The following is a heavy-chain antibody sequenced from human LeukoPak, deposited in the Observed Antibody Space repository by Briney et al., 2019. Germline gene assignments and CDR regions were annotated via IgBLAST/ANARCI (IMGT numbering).Heavy chain of an antibody. D-gene: IGHD2-2*01. V-gene: IGHV3-30-3*01. CDR3: ARLYTEYCSSTSCPDY. CDR1: GFTFSSYA. Sequence: PGGSLRLSCAASGFTFSSYAMHWVRQAPGKGLEWVAVISYDGSNKYYADSVKGRFTISRDNSKNTLYLQMNSLRAEDTAVYYCARLYTEYCSSTSCPDYWGQGTLVTVSS. CDR2: ISYDGSNK. J-gene: IGHJ4*02.